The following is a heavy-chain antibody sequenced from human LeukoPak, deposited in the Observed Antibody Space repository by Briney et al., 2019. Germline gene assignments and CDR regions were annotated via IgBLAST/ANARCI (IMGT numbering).Heavy chain of an antibody. CDR2: FDPEDGET. D-gene: IGHD2-15*01. CDR1: GYTLTELS. J-gene: IGHJ4*02. Sequence: ASVKVSCKVSGYTLTELSMHWVRQAPGKGLEWMGGFDPEDGETIYAQKFQGRVTMTEDTSTDTAYMELSSLRSEDTAVYYCATGCSGGSCYEASVDYWGQGTLVTVSS. CDR3: ATGCSGGSCYEASVDY. V-gene: IGHV1-24*01.